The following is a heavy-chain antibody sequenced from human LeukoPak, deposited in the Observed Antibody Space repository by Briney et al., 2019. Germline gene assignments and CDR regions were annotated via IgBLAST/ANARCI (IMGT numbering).Heavy chain of an antibody. CDR1: GFTFSSYA. CDR3: AKGAGYIVVVQVDP. CDR2: ISGSGGST. D-gene: IGHD2-2*01. Sequence: GGSLRLSCAASGFTFSSYAMSWVSQAPGKGLEWVSAISGSGGSTYYADSVKGRFTISRDNSKNTLYLQMNSLRAEDTAVYYCAKGAGYIVVVQVDPWGQGTLVTVSS. J-gene: IGHJ5*02. V-gene: IGHV3-23*01.